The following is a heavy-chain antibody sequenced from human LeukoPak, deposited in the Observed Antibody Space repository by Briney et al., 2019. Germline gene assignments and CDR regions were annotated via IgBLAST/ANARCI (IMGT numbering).Heavy chain of an antibody. J-gene: IGHJ6*02. Sequence: PGGSLRLSCAASGFTFDDYAMHWVRQAPGKGLEWVSLISWDGGSTYYADSVKGRFTISRDNSKNSLYLQMNSLRAEDTALYYCAKDIQEDGDYDGGFYYYYYGMDVWGQGTTVTVSS. CDR1: GFTFDDYA. D-gene: IGHD4-17*01. V-gene: IGHV3-43D*03. CDR2: ISWDGGST. CDR3: AKDIQEDGDYDGGFYYYYYGMDV.